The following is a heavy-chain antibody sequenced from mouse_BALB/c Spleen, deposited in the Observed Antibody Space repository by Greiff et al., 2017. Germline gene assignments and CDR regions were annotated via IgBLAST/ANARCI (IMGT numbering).Heavy chain of an antibody. V-gene: IGHV14-1*02. CDR1: GFNIKDYY. J-gene: IGHJ2*01. CDR2: IDPENGNT. Sequence: EVQLQQSGAELVRPGALVKLSCKASGFNIKDYYMHWVKQRPEQGLEWIGWIDPENGNTIYDPKFHGKASITADTSSNTAYLQLSSLISEDTAVYYCASGPVDYWSQGTTLTVSS. CDR3: ASGPVDY.